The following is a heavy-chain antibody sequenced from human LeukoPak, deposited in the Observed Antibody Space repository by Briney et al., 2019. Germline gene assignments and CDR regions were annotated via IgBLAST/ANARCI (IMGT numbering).Heavy chain of an antibody. CDR2: IIPIFGIA. CDR1: GGTFSNYA. V-gene: IGHV1-69*04. D-gene: IGHD6-19*01. J-gene: IGHJ5*02. CDR3: AVRKGEAVAGTGINWFDP. Sequence: ASVKVSCKVSGGTFSNYAISWVRQAPGQGLEWMGRIIPIFGIANYAQKFQGRVTITADKSTSTAYMELSSLRSEDTAVYYCAVRKGEAVAGTGINWFDPWGQGTLVTVSS.